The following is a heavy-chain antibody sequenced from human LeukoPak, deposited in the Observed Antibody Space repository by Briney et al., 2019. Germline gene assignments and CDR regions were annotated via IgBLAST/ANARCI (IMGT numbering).Heavy chain of an antibody. Sequence: PSETLSLTCTVSGALISSGSYYWSWLRQPAGTGLEWLGRMYTSGSTNYNPSLKSRVTISVDTSKNQFSLKLSSVTAADTAVYYCARDREHIVLLPGAKRKTWYFDYWGQGTLVTVSS. J-gene: IGHJ4*02. CDR3: ARDREHIVLLPGAKRKTWYFDY. CDR1: GALISSGSYY. V-gene: IGHV4-61*02. D-gene: IGHD2-2*01. CDR2: MYTSGST.